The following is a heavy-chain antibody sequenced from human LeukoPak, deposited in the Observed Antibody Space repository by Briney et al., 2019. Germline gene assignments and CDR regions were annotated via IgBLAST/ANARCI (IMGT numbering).Heavy chain of an antibody. CDR1: GGTSNSHA. CDR3: ATTNDGGGYQWGDFFDF. D-gene: IGHD3-22*01. CDR2: IIPNLGTT. Sequence: SVKVSCKASGGTSNSHAISWVRQAPGQGLKWMGGIIPNLGTTNRAQNFQDRVTLTADKSTNTAYMELTSLTSDDTAVYYCATTNDGGGYQWGDFFDFWGQGTLVTVSS. V-gene: IGHV1-69*10. J-gene: IGHJ4*02.